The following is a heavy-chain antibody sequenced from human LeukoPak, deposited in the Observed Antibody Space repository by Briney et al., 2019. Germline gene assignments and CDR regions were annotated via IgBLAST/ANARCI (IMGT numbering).Heavy chain of an antibody. CDR2: INHSGST. CDR3: ARVLGSSATWTDYYYGMDV. D-gene: IGHD6-19*01. Sequence: SETLSLTCAVYGGSFSGYYWSWIRQPPGKGLEWIGEINHSGSTNYNPSLKSRVTISVDTSKNQFSLKLSSVTAADTAVYYCARVLGSSATWTDYYYGMDVWGQGTTVTVSS. V-gene: IGHV4-34*01. CDR1: GGSFSGYY. J-gene: IGHJ6*02.